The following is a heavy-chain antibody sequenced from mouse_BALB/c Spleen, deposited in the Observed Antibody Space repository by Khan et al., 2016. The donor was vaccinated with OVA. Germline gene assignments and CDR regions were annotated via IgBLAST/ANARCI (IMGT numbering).Heavy chain of an antibody. CDR2: ISSTGST. CDR3: VRSLYYSYGYALDC. Sequence: VQLQESGPGLVKPSQSLSLTCTVTGYSITSDYAWNWIRQFPGNKLEWMGYISSTGSTSYNPSLKSRISITRDTSKNQFFLQLKSVTTEDTATYYCVRSLYYSYGYALDCWGRGTSVTVSS. V-gene: IGHV3-2*02. D-gene: IGHD2-14*01. J-gene: IGHJ4*01. CDR1: GYSITSDYA.